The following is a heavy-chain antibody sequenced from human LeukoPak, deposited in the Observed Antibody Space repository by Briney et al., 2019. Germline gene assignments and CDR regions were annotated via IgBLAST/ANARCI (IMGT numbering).Heavy chain of an antibody. V-gene: IGHV5-51*01. CDR1: GYRFTSYW. Sequence: GESLKISFKGSGYRFTSYWIGWVRPMPGKGLEWMGIIYPGDSDTRYSPSFQGQVTISADKSISTAYLQWSSLKASDTAMYYCARHAPSDFWSGSSWYFDLWGRGTLVTVSS. CDR2: IYPGDSDT. D-gene: IGHD3-3*01. CDR3: ARHAPSDFWSGSSWYFDL. J-gene: IGHJ2*01.